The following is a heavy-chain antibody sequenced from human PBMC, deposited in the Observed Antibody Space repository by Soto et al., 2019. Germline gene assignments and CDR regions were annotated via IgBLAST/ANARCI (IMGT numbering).Heavy chain of an antibody. J-gene: IGHJ6*03. CDR3: AKGRPGVRGVIENYYYMDV. CDR1: GFTFDDYA. Sequence: GGSLRLSCAASGFTFDDYAMHWVRQAPGKGLEWVSGISWNSGSIGYADSVKGRFPISRDNAKNSLYLQMNSLRAEDTALYYCAKGRPGVRGVIENYYYMDVWGKGTTVTVSS. CDR2: ISWNSGSI. D-gene: IGHD3-10*01. V-gene: IGHV3-9*01.